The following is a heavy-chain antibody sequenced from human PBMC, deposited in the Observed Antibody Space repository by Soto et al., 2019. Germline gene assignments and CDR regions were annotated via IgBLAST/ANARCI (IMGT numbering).Heavy chain of an antibody. Sequence: PSETLSLTCTVSGGSISSYYWSWIRQPPGKGPEWIGYIYYSGSTNYNPSLKSRVTISVDTSKNQFSLKLSSVTAADTAVYYCASTAHSSGWYSGGFDYWGQGTLVTVS. CDR1: GGSISSYY. CDR2: IYYSGST. J-gene: IGHJ4*02. CDR3: ASTAHSSGWYSGGFDY. V-gene: IGHV4-59*01. D-gene: IGHD6-19*01.